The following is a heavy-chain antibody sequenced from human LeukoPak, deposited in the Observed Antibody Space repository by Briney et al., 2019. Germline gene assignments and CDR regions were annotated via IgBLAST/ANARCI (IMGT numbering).Heavy chain of an antibody. Sequence: ASVKVSCKASGYTFTSYGISWVRQAPGQGLEWMGWISAYNGHTNYAQKLQGRVTMTTDTSTSTAYMELRSLRSDDTAVYYCARGLGYSSSWYAIEYWFDPWGQGTLVTVSS. D-gene: IGHD6-13*01. CDR2: ISAYNGHT. CDR3: ARGLGYSSSWYAIEYWFDP. J-gene: IGHJ5*02. V-gene: IGHV1-18*01. CDR1: GYTFTSYG.